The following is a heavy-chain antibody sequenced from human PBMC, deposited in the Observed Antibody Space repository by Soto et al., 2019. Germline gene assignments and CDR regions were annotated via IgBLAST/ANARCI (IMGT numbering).Heavy chain of an antibody. D-gene: IGHD4-17*01. CDR3: PRDLHYGDYWGGWFDP. J-gene: IGHJ5*02. CDR1: GGTFSSYA. V-gene: IGHV1-69*01. Sequence: QVQLVQSGAEVKKPGSSVKVSCKASGGTFSSYAISWVRQAPGQGLEWMGGIIPIFGTANYAQKFQGRVTITADESTSTAYMELSSLRSEDTDVYYCPRDLHYGDYWGGWFDPWGQGTLVTVSS. CDR2: IIPIFGTA.